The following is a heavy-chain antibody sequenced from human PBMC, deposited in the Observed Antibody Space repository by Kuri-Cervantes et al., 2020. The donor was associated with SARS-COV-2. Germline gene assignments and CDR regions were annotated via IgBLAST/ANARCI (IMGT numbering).Heavy chain of an antibody. V-gene: IGHV3-30*18. CDR3: AKDRAGVHDF. CDR1: GFTFSSYG. D-gene: IGHD2-21*01. Sequence: GESLKISCAASGFTFSSYGMHWVRQAPGKGLEWVAVISHDGKNKKCIASGKGRFTISRDNSQNTLYLQMKSLRDEDTAIYYCAKDRAGVHDFWGQGTLVTVSS. CDR2: ISHDGKNK. J-gene: IGHJ4*02.